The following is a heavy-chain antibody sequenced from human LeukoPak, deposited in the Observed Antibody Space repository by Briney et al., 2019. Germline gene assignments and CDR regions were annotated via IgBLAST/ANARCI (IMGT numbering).Heavy chain of an antibody. CDR1: GFTFSNAW. D-gene: IGHD1-7*01. J-gene: IGHJ6*02. CDR2: IKSKTDGGTT. Sequence: GGSLRLSCAASGFTFSNAWMNWVRQAPGKGLEWVGRIKSKTDGGTTDYAAPVKGRFTILRDDSKSTLYLRMNSLKIEDTAVYYCTTDEDWNYARKDVWGQGATVIVSS. CDR3: TTDEDWNYARKDV. V-gene: IGHV3-15*01.